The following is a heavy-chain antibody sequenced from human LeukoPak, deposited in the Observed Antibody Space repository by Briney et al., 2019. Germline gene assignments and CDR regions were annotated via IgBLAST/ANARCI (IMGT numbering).Heavy chain of an antibody. CDR3: ARRLDTAMASFDY. J-gene: IGHJ4*02. Sequence: PSETLSLTCTVSGGPISSYYWSWIREPPGKGLEWIGYIYYSGSTNYNPSLKSRVTISVDTSKNQFSLKLSSVTAADTAVYYCARRLDTAMASFDYWGQGTLVTVSS. CDR2: IYYSGST. CDR1: GGPISSYY. D-gene: IGHD5-18*01. V-gene: IGHV4-59*08.